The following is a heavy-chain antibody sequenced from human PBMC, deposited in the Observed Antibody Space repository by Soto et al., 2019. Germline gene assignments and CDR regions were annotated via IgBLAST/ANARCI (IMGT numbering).Heavy chain of an antibody. Sequence: PGGSLRLSCAASGFTFSSAWMSWVRQAPGKGLEWVGRIKSKTVGGTTDYAAPVKGRFTISRDDSKNTLYLQMNSLKTEDTAVYYCTTTMVRGNYYFDYWGQGTLVTVSS. V-gene: IGHV3-15*01. CDR3: TTTMVRGNYYFDY. CDR1: GFTFSSAW. J-gene: IGHJ4*02. D-gene: IGHD3-10*01. CDR2: IKSKTVGGTT.